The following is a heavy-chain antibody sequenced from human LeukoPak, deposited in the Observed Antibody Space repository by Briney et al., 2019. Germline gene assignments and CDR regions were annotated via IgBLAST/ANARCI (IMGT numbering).Heavy chain of an antibody. J-gene: IGHJ4*02. CDR3: ARGPTYCGGDCYDY. V-gene: IGHV4-59*01. D-gene: IGHD2-21*02. CDR1: GGSISNYY. CDR2: VFYSGST. Sequence: PSETLSLTCTVSGGSISNYYWSWIRQPPGKGLQWIGYVFYSGSTNYNPSLKSRVTISVDTPKNHFSLRLSSVTAADTAVYYCARGPTYCGGDCYDYWGQGTLVSASS.